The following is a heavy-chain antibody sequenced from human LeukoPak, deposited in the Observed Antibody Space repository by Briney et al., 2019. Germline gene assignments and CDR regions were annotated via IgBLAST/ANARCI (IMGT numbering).Heavy chain of an antibody. CDR2: IYGDGSFT. D-gene: IGHD6-19*01. CDR1: GCTFSNFW. Sequence: GGSLRLSCAASGCTFSNFWMRWVRQAPGKGLVWVALIYGDGSFTRYADSVKGRFTISRDNAKNSLYLQMNSLRAEDTAVYYCAREQWLVGYFDYWGQGTLVTVSS. J-gene: IGHJ4*02. CDR3: AREQWLVGYFDY. V-gene: IGHV3-74*01.